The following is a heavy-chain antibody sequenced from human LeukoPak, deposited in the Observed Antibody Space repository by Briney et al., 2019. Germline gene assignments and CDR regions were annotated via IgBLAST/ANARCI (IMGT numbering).Heavy chain of an antibody. J-gene: IGHJ6*04. CDR3: AELGITMIGGV. D-gene: IGHD3-10*02. CDR1: GFTFSSYE. V-gene: IGHV3-48*03. Sequence: GGSLRLSCAGSGFTFSSYEMNWVRQAPGKGPEWVSYISSSGSTIYYADSVKGRFTISRDNAKNSLYLQMNSLRAEDTAVYYCAELGITMIGGVWGKGTTVTISS. CDR2: ISSSGSTI.